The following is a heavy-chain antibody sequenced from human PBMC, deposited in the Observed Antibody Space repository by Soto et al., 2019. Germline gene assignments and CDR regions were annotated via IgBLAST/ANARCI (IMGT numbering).Heavy chain of an antibody. J-gene: IGHJ4*02. D-gene: IGHD5-12*01. CDR3: ARFARGYSGYDYFDY. CDR2: IYYSGST. V-gene: IGHV4-59*01. Sequence: PSETPSLTCTVSGGSISSYYWGWIRQPPGKGLEWIGYIYYSGSTNYNPSLKSRVTISVDTSKNQFSLKLSSVTAADTAVYYCARFARGYSGYDYFDYWGQGALVTVSS. CDR1: GGSISSYY.